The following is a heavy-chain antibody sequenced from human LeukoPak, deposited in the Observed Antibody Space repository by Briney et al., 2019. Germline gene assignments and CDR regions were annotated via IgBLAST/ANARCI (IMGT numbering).Heavy chain of an antibody. D-gene: IGHD4-11*01. V-gene: IGHV3-48*04. CDR1: GIAFASHA. CDR3: ARDADYSNYADAFDI. J-gene: IGHJ3*02. CDR2: ISSSGSTI. Sequence: GESLRLSCVASGIAFASHAMSWVRQAPGKGLEWVSYISSSGSTIYYADSVKGRFTISRDNAKNSLYLQMNSLRAEDTAVYYCARDADYSNYADAFDIWGQGTMVTVSS.